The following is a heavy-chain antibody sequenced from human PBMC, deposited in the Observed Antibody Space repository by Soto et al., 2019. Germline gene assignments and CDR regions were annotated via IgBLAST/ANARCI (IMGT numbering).Heavy chain of an antibody. J-gene: IGHJ6*02. CDR1: GDTFTTYS. CDR3: ATGRYSGSSYYDGLAV. Sequence: HVQLVQSGAEVKKPGASVKLSCKASGDTFTTYSFHWVRQAPGQGLEWMGWIQAASGNTKSSQRFQGRVTNTRDTYASTVYMELSSLRPEDTAVYYCATGRYSGSSYYDGLAVWGQGTTATVSS. V-gene: IGHV1-3*01. D-gene: IGHD1-26*01. CDR2: IQAASGNT.